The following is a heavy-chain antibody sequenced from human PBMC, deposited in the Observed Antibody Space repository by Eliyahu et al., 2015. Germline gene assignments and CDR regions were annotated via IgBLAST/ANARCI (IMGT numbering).Heavy chain of an antibody. J-gene: IGHJ4*02. CDR1: GGXISSRGPY. Sequence: QVQLRESGPGQVKSSETLSLXCTVSGGXISSRGPYWGWXRQPPGKGLXGIGSIXYSGSTSYRPXXXSRVSISVDTSKNQFSLRLSSVTAADTAVYYCAKGGSGDYYTFTDYWGQGTLVTVSS. D-gene: IGHD3-10*01. V-gene: IGHV4-39*01. CDR2: IXYSGST. CDR3: AKGGSGDYYTFTDY.